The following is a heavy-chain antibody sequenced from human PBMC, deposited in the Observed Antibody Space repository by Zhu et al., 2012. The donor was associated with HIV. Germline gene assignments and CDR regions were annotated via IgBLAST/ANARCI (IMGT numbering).Heavy chain of an antibody. CDR1: GGSISSYY. D-gene: IGHD3-16*01. V-gene: IGHV4-4*09. CDR2: IYTSGST. CDR3: ARALPSLRFRYFDL. Sequence: QVQLRESGPGLVKPSETLSLTCTVSGGSISSYYWNWIRQSPGKGLEYIGYIYTSGSTNYNPSLKSRVTMSLDTSKNQFSLKLSSVTAADTAVYYCARALPSLRFRYFDLWGRGTLVTVSS. J-gene: IGHJ2*01.